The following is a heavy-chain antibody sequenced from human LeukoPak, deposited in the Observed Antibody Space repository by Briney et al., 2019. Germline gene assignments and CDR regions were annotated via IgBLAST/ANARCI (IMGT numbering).Heavy chain of an antibody. D-gene: IGHD3-10*01. CDR1: GFTFTNYY. Sequence: GGSLRLSCAASGFTFTNYYMSWIRQAPGKGLEWVSYISSSSSYTNYADSVKGRFTISRDNAKNSLFLQMNSLRAEDTAVYYCARDNTYGSGPYYYYGIDVWAKGPRSPSP. CDR3: ARDNTYGSGPYYYYGIDV. J-gene: IGHJ6*02. CDR2: ISSSSSYT. V-gene: IGHV3-11*05.